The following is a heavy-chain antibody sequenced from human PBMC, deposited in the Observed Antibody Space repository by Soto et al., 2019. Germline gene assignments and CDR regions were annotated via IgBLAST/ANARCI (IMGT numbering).Heavy chain of an antibody. CDR1: GFTFSSYA. D-gene: IGHD6-19*01. CDR2: ISYDGSNK. V-gene: IGHV3-30-3*01. CDR3: ARDTGYSSGWYVYFGIDY. Sequence: PGGSLRLSCAASGFTFSSYAMHWVRQAPGKGLEWVAVISYDGSNKYYADSVKGRFTISRDNSKNTLYLQMNSLRAEDTAVYYCARDTGYSSGWYVYFGIDYWGQGTLVTVSS. J-gene: IGHJ4*02.